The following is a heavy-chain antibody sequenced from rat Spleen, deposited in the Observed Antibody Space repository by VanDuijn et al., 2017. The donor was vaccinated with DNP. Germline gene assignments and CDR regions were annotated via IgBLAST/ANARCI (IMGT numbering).Heavy chain of an antibody. D-gene: IGHD1-2*01. CDR2: IWNTGGT. Sequence: VQLQESGPGLVQPSETLSLTCTVSGFSLTTYSVSWVRQPPGKDLEWMGVIWNTGGTQYNSALKTRLSISKDTSKSQVLLKMNSLQTEDTAMYFCARDYSSYNAMDAWGQGTSVTVSS. CDR3: ARDYSSYNAMDA. V-gene: IGHV2-15*01. J-gene: IGHJ4*01. CDR1: GFSLTTYS.